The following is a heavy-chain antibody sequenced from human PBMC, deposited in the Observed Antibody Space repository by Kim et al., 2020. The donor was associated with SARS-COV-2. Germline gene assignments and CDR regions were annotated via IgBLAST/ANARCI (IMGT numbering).Heavy chain of an antibody. CDR2: INHSGST. Sequence: SETLSLTCAVYGGSFSGYYWSWIRQPPGKGLEWIGEINHSGSTNYNPSLKSRVTISVDTSKNQFSLKLSSVTAADTAVYYCARGYEGDLDYWGQGTLVTV. J-gene: IGHJ4*02. D-gene: IGHD3-16*01. CDR3: ARGYEGDLDY. V-gene: IGHV4-34*01. CDR1: GGSFSGYY.